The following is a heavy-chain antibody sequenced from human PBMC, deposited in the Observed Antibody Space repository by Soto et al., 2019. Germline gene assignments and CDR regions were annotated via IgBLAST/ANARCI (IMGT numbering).Heavy chain of an antibody. D-gene: IGHD2-15*01. CDR3: ARGGYCSGGSCPRDS. V-gene: IGHV4-61*01. J-gene: IGHJ4*02. CDR1: GASVNSGNYY. Sequence: QVQLQQSGPGLVKPSETLALTCTVSGASVNSGNYYWSWIRQPPGKGLEWIGYIYYSGSTNYNPSLESRVTISADTSKKQFSLRLASMSAADTAVYYCARGGYCSGGSCPRDSWGQGTLVTVSS. CDR2: IYYSGST.